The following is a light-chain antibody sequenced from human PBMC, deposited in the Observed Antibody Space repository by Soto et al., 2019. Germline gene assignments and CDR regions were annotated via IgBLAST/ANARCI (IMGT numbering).Light chain of an antibody. CDR1: SSDIGDYNY. CDR2: EVS. V-gene: IGLV2-14*01. CDR3: SSYTSTSSYV. Sequence: QSALTQPASVSGSPGQSITISCTGTSSDIGDYNYVSWYQQHPGKAPKLMIYEVSNRPSGISNRFSGSKSGNTASLTISGLQAEDQADSYCSSYTSTSSYVFGTGTKVTVL. J-gene: IGLJ1*01.